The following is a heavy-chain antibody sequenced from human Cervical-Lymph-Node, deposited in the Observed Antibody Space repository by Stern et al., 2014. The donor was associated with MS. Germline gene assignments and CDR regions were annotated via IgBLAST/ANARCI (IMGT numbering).Heavy chain of an antibody. CDR2: VHYSGTT. J-gene: IGHJ4*02. V-gene: IGHV4-59*08. Sequence: VQLVESGPGLVKPSETLSLTCSVSGGSISSYYWNWIRQPPGKGLEWIANVHYSGTTNYNPSLKSRLPILLDTSMNKFSLKLTSVTAADTAVYYCAGSGTYYPDYWGQGILVTVSS. D-gene: IGHD3-3*01. CDR1: GGSISSYY. CDR3: AGSGTYYPDY.